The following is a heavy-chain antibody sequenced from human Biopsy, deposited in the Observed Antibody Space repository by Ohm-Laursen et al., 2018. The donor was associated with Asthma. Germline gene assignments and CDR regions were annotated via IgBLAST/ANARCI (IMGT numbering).Heavy chain of an antibody. CDR2: IWYDGSNK. Sequence: SLRLSCTASGFTFSSYGMHWVRQAPGEGLEWVAVIWYDGSNKYYADSVKGRFTISRDNSKNTLYLQMNSLRAEDTAVYYCARGGLGYCSSTSCYQNYYYGMDVWGQGTTVTVSS. V-gene: IGHV3-33*01. CDR3: ARGGLGYCSSTSCYQNYYYGMDV. CDR1: GFTFSSYG. J-gene: IGHJ6*02. D-gene: IGHD2-2*01.